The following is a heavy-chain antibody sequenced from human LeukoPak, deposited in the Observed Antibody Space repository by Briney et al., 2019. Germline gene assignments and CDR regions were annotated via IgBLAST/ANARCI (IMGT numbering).Heavy chain of an antibody. D-gene: IGHD3-3*01. CDR1: RGSISSSSYY. Sequence: PSETLSLTCTVSRGSISSSSYYWGWIRQPPGKGLEWIGSIYYSGSTYYNPSLKSRVTISVDTSKNQFSLKLSSVTAADTAVYYCARDTYYDFWSGYYGEGPFDYWGQGTLVTVSS. CDR3: ARDTYYDFWSGYYGEGPFDY. J-gene: IGHJ4*02. V-gene: IGHV4-39*07. CDR2: IYYSGST.